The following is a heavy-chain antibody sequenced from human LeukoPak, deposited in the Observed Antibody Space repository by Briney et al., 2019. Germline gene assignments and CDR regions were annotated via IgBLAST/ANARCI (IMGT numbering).Heavy chain of an antibody. D-gene: IGHD3-22*01. V-gene: IGHV4-34*01. CDR1: GGSFSDYY. CDR3: ARRRSGYYPLYFDY. CDR2: INHSGRT. Sequence: SETLSLTCAVYGGSFSDYYWSWIRRPPGKGLEWIGEINHSGRTNYNPSLNSRVTISVDTSNNQFSLKLSSVTAADTAVYYCARRRSGYYPLYFDYWGQGTLVTVSS. J-gene: IGHJ4*02.